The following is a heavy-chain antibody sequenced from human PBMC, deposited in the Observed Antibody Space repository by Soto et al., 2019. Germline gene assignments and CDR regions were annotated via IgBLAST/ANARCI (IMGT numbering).Heavy chain of an antibody. CDR2: LNPSSGNT. CDR3: ARARDYNYGMDV. J-gene: IGHJ6*02. V-gene: IGHV1-46*01. CDR1: GYTLTSYY. Sequence: GASVKVSCKASGYTLTSYYMHWVRQAPGQGLEWMGILNPSSGNTGYAQKFQGRVTMTRDTSTTTVYMELSSLRSEDTAVYYCARARDYNYGMDVWGQGTTVTVSS.